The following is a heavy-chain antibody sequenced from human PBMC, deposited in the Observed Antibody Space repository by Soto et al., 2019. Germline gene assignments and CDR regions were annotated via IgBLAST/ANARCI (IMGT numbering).Heavy chain of an antibody. CDR2: ISAYNGNT. J-gene: IGHJ5*02. Sequence: QVQLVQSGAEVKKPGASVKVSCKASGYTFTSYGISWVRQAPGQGLEWMGWISAYNGNTNYAQKLQGRVTMTTDTSTSTAYMELRSLRSDDAAVYYCARDSGSGVMTTDDNWFDPWGQGTLVTVSS. V-gene: IGHV1-18*01. D-gene: IGHD4-4*01. CDR3: ARDSGSGVMTTDDNWFDP. CDR1: GYTFTSYG.